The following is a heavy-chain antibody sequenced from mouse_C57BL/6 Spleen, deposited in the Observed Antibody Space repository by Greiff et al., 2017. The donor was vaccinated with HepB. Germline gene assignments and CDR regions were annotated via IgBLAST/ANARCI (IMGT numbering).Heavy chain of an antibody. J-gene: IGHJ2*01. D-gene: IGHD1-1*01. CDR1: GYTFTSYW. CDR2: IDPSDSYT. V-gene: IGHV1-69*01. Sequence: QVQLQQPGAELVMPGASVKLSCKASGYTFTSYWMHWVKQRPGQGLEWIGEIDPSDSYTNYNQKFKGKSTLTVDKSSSTAYMQLSSLTSEDSAVYYCARAPYGSFDYWGQGTTLTVSS. CDR3: ARAPYGSFDY.